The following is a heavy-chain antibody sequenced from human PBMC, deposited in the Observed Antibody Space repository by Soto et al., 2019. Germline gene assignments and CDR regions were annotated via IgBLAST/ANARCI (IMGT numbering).Heavy chain of an antibody. CDR3: ARDPYYYDSSGYYYYYYGMDV. J-gene: IGHJ6*02. CDR1: GYTFTGYY. D-gene: IGHD3-22*01. CDR2: INANNGGT. Sequence: ASVKVSCKASGYTFTGYYMHWVRQAPGQGLEWMGWINANNGGTKYAQKFQGWVTITRDTSMSTAYMELSSLRSEDTAVYYCARDPYYYDSSGYYYYYYGMDVWGQGTTVTVSS. V-gene: IGHV1-2*04.